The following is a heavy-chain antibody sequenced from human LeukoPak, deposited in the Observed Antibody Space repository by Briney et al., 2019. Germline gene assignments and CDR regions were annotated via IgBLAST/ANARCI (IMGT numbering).Heavy chain of an antibody. D-gene: IGHD2-15*01. CDR3: AREGVGGGGRFLTYNWFDP. V-gene: IGHV1-2*04. CDR1: GYTFTGYY. J-gene: IGHJ5*02. CDR2: INPNSGGT. Sequence: ASVKVSCKASGYTFTGYYMHWVRQAPGQGLEWMGWINPNSGGTNYAQRFQGWVTMTRDTSISTAYMELSRLRSDDTAVYYCAREGVGGGGRFLTYNWFDPWGQGTLVTVSS.